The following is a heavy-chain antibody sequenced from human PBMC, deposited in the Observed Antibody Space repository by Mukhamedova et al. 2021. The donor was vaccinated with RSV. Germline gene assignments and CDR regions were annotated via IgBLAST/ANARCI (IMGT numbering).Heavy chain of an antibody. D-gene: IGHD6-13*01. V-gene: IGHV1-46*01. Sequence: GSTNYAQKFQGRVTMTRDTSTSTVYMEIISLRSDDTAVYFCAGEGYSSSWYKAFDIWGPGTMVTVSS. J-gene: IGHJ3*02. CDR2: GST. CDR3: AGEGYSSSWYKAFDI.